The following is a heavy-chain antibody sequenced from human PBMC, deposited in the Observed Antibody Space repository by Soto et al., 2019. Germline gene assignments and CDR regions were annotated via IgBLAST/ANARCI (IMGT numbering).Heavy chain of an antibody. J-gene: IGHJ6*02. CDR2: IWYDGSNK. D-gene: IGHD2-15*01. V-gene: IGHV3-33*01. Sequence: HHGGSLRLSCAASGFTFSSYGMHWVRQAPGKGLEWVAVIWYDGSNKYYADSVKGRFTISRDNSKNTLYLQMNSLRAEDTAVYYCARAPFTVVTEMDVWGQGTRVTVSS. CDR1: GFTFSSYG. CDR3: ARAPFTVVTEMDV.